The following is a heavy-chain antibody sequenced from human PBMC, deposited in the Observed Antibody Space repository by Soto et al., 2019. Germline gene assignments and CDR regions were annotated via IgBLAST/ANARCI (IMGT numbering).Heavy chain of an antibody. CDR3: ARFVVPATRRADFDF. CDR2: IYYLGNT. Sequence: SETLSLTCTVSGDSITNNNFYWGWVRQPSGKGLDWIGNIYYLGNTFYNPSLRSRVTISADTSKNQFSLNLSSVTAADTAVYYCARFVVPATRRADFDFWGQGTLVTVSS. D-gene: IGHD2-15*01. CDR1: GDSITNNNFY. J-gene: IGHJ4*02. V-gene: IGHV4-39*01.